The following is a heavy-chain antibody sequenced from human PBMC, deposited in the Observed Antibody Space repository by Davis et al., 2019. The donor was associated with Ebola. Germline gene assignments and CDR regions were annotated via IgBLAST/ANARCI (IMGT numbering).Heavy chain of an antibody. D-gene: IGHD2-15*01. CDR2: ISSSSSTI. CDR3: ARECSDGVHWWFDP. V-gene: IGHV3-48*02. Sequence: GGSLRLSCVASGFTFSSYNMNWVRQAPGKGLEWVSYISSSSSTIYYADSVKGRFTISRDNAKNSLYLQMNSLRDEDTAVYYCARECSDGVHWWFDPWGQGTLVTASS. CDR1: GFTFSSYN. J-gene: IGHJ5*02.